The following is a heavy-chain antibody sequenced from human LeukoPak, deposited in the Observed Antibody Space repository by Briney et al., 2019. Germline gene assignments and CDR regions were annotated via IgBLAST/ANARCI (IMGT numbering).Heavy chain of an antibody. CDR2: INQDASKT. J-gene: IGHJ4*02. CDR3: AIHPVPAAISY. Sequence: GGSLRLSCTASDFTFSNYWMSWVRQAPGKGLEWVANINQDASKTNYVDSVKGRFTISRDNAKNTLYQQMNSLRAEDTAVYYCAIHPVPAAISYWGQGTLVTVSS. CDR1: DFTFSNYW. D-gene: IGHD2-2*02. V-gene: IGHV3-7*01.